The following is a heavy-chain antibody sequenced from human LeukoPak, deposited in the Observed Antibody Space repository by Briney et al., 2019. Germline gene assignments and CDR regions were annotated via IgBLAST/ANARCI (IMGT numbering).Heavy chain of an antibody. V-gene: IGHV1-18*01. D-gene: IGHD4-17*01. CDR2: ISTYNDNT. CDR3: ARRPRAGLLYGDYYVY. J-gene: IGHJ4*02. Sequence: GASVKVSCKASGYTFTSYGISWVRQAPGQGLEWMGWISTYNDNTNYAQKLQGRVTMTTDTSTSTAYMELRSLRSDDTAVYYCARRPRAGLLYGDYYVYWGQGTLVTVSS. CDR1: GYTFTSYG.